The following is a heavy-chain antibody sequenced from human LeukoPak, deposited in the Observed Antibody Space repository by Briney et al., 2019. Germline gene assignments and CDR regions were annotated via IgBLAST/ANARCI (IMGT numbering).Heavy chain of an antibody. V-gene: IGHV4-59*01. CDR3: AGGRSSSWFGH. D-gene: IGHD6-13*01. Sequence: SETLSLTCTVSGGSISRYYWSWLRQPPGKGLEWIGYIYYSGYTNYNPSLKSRLTISVDTSKNQFPLKLSSVPAADEAVLYYAGGRSSSWFGHWGQETLVTVSS. J-gene: IGHJ5*02. CDR1: GGSISRYY. CDR2: IYYSGYT.